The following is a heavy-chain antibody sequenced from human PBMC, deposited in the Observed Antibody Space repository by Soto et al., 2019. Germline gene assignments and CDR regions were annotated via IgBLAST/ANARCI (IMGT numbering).Heavy chain of an antibody. V-gene: IGHV4-34*01. CDR2: INHSGST. D-gene: IGHD2-15*01. Sequence: AETLSLTCAVYGGSFSGYYWSWIRQPPGKGLEWIGEINHSGSTHYNPSLQSRVTISVDTSKNQFSLKLSSVTAADTAVYYCARGRGSYGGKPSDYWGQGTLVT. J-gene: IGHJ4*02. CDR1: GGSFSGYY. CDR3: ARGRGSYGGKPSDY.